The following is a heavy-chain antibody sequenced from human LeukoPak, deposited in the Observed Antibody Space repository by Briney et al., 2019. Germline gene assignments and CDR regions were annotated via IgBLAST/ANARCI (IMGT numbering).Heavy chain of an antibody. Sequence: GGSLRLFCAASGFTFSSYVMHWVRQAPGKGLEGVAIISYDGSNEYYADSVKGRFTISRDNSKNTLYLQMNSLRAADTAVYYCATDKGTSYLSSFDYWGQGTLVTVSS. CDR2: ISYDGSNE. V-gene: IGHV3-30*04. D-gene: IGHD6-6*01. J-gene: IGHJ4*02. CDR1: GFTFSSYV. CDR3: ATDKGTSYLSSFDY.